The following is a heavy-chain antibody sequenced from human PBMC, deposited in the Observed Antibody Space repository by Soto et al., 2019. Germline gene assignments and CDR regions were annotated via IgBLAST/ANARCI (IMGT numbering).Heavy chain of an antibody. Sequence: QVQLVQSGTEAKKPGASVKVSCKASGYTFIDYHMHWVRQALGQGLEWMGWINPNSGDTNYAQKFQGRVTLNRDTSIRTASMELSRLRSDDTAVYYCTRDPTNFYDSSALLDYWGQGTLVTVPS. V-gene: IGHV1-2*02. CDR2: INPNSGDT. J-gene: IGHJ4*02. CDR3: TRDPTNFYDSSALLDY. CDR1: GYTFIDYH. D-gene: IGHD3-22*01.